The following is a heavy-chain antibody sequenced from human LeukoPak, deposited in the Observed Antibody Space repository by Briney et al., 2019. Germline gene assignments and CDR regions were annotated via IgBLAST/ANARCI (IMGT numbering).Heavy chain of an antibody. Sequence: PSETLSLTCAVYDGSFSGYYWSWIRQPPGKGLEWIGEINHSGSTNYNPSLKSRVTISVDTSKNQFSLKLSSVTAADTAVYYCARLGVVVAAAMEGYYYYGMDVWGQGTTVTVSS. D-gene: IGHD2-2*01. CDR3: ARLGVVVAAAMEGYYYYGMDV. J-gene: IGHJ6*02. V-gene: IGHV4-34*01. CDR2: INHSGST. CDR1: DGSFSGYY.